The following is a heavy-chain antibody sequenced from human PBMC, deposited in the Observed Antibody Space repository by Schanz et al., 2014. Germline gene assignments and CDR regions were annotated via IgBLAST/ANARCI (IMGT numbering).Heavy chain of an antibody. D-gene: IGHD1-1*01. CDR3: ARGRVLES. CDR1: TFTFSSDW. V-gene: IGHV3-7*02. J-gene: IGHJ5*02. Sequence: DVQLLESGGGLVQPGGSLRLSCAASTFTFSSDWMSWVRQAPGKGLEWVANIKKDGSEKYYVDSVKGRFTISRDNAKNSLFLQMNSLRAEDTAVYYCARGRVLESWGQGTLVTVSS. CDR2: IKKDGSEK.